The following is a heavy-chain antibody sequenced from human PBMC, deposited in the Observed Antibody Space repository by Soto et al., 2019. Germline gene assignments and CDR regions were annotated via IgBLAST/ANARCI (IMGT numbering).Heavy chain of an antibody. Sequence: GGSLRLSCAASGFTFSNAWMNWVRQAPGKGLEWVGRIKSKTDGGTTDYAAPVKGRFTISRDDSKNTLYLQMNSLKTEDTAVYYCTTDTYYYDSSVFDYWGQGTLVTVSS. V-gene: IGHV3-15*07. CDR1: GFTFSNAW. CDR2: IKSKTDGGTT. CDR3: TTDTYYYDSSVFDY. D-gene: IGHD3-22*01. J-gene: IGHJ4*02.